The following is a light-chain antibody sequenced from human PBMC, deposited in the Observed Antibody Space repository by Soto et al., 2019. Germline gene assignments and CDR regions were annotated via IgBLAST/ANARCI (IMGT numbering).Light chain of an antibody. J-gene: IGLJ2*01. CDR3: AAWDDSLSGVV. CDR2: SSN. V-gene: IGLV1-47*02. CDR1: SSNIGSNS. Sequence: QSVLTQPPSASGTPGQRVTISCSGSSSNIGSNSVCWFQQLPGTAPKLLIYSSNQRPSGVPDRFSGSKSGPSASLAVSGLRSEDEADYYCAAWDDSLSGVVFGGGTKVTVL.